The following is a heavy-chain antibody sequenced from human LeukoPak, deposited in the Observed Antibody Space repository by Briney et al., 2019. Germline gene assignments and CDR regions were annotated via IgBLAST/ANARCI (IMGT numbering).Heavy chain of an antibody. J-gene: IGHJ6*03. CDR1: GYTFTGYY. D-gene: IGHD3-10*01. V-gene: IGHV1-2*02. CDR3: AREAYASGSFRTDYYYMDV. CDR2: ISPTSGGT. Sequence: GASVKVSCKASGYTFTGYYMHWVQQAPGQGLEWMGWISPTSGGTNYAQKFQGRVTMTRDTSISTAYMELSRLRSDDTAVYYCAREAYASGSFRTDYYYMDVWGKGTTVTIS.